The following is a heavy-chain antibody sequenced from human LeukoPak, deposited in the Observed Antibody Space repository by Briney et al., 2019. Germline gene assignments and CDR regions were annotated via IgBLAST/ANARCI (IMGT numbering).Heavy chain of an antibody. CDR3: ARLIGGLFDY. Sequence: PSETLSLTCTVSGGSISSYYWGWIRQPLGKGLEWIGSIYYSGSTYYNPSLKSRVTISVDTSKNQFSLKLSSVTAADTAVYYCARLIGGLFDYWGQGTLVTVSS. CDR1: GGSISSYY. D-gene: IGHD1-26*01. CDR2: IYYSGST. J-gene: IGHJ4*02. V-gene: IGHV4-39*01.